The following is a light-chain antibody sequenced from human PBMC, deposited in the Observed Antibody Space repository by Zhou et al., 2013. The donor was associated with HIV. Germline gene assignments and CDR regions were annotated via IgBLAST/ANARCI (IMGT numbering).Light chain of an antibody. V-gene: IGKV1-5*03. CDR2: KAS. CDR1: QSISGR. CDR3: QQYTSFYT. J-gene: IGKJ2*01. Sequence: DIQMTQSPSTLSASVEDRVTITCRASQSISGRLAWYQHKPGKAPKLLIYKASSLESGVPSRFSGSGSGTEFTLTISSLQPDDFATYYCQQYTSFYTLVQGT.